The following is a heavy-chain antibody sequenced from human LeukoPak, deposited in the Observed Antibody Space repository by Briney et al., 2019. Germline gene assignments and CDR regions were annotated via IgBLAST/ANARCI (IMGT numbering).Heavy chain of an antibody. CDR3: ARFSGSYLYYFDY. V-gene: IGHV4-59*08. CDR2: IYYSGST. CDR1: GGSISSYY. D-gene: IGHD1-26*01. J-gene: IGHJ4*02. Sequence: LETLSLTCTVSGGSISSYYWSWIRQPPGKGLEWIGYIYYSGSTNYNPSLKSRVTISVDTSKNQFSLKLSSVTAADTAVYYCARFSGSYLYYFDYWGQGTLVTVSS.